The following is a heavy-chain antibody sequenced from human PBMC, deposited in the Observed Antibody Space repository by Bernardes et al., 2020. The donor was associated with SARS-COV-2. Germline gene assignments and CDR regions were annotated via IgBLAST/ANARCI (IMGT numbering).Heavy chain of an antibody. V-gene: IGHV1-2*02. J-gene: IGHJ4*02. CDR2: INPNPCGT. CDR3: ARTRTTISTTGIPVDY. Sequence: ASVKFSCNASGYTFTAYFIHWVRPAPGQRLEWMGWINPNPCGTNYVQKFQVRVTMTRDTSITPAYMELSWLGSDDTAIYSCARTRTTISTTGIPVDYCGQGTLVTVSS. D-gene: IGHD2-21*02. CDR1: GYTFTAYF.